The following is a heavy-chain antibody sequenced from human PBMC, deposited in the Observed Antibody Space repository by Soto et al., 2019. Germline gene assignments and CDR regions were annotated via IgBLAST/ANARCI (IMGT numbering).Heavy chain of an antibody. CDR2: INHSGST. J-gene: IGHJ4*02. D-gene: IGHD6-6*01. CDR1: GGSFRGYY. Sequence: QVQLQQWGAGLLKPSETLSLTCAVYGGSFRGYYWSWIRQPPGKGLEWIGEINHSGSTNYNPSLKSRVTISVDTSKNQCALRLSSVTAADTAVYYCARTSRFDYWGQGTLVTVSS. V-gene: IGHV4-34*01. CDR3: ARTSRFDY.